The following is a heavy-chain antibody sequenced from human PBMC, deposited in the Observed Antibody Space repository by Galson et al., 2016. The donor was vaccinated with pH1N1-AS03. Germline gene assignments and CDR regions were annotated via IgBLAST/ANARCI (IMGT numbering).Heavy chain of an antibody. D-gene: IGHD3-22*01. Sequence: SLRLSCAASGFPFSGYEMNWVRQAPGKGLEWVSSISSSGNYKYYADSVKGRFTVSRDNAMNSLYLQMNSLRAEDTALYYCARSRSPDYYDSSTYRPDAFDIWGQGTMVTVSS. V-gene: IGHV3-21*01. J-gene: IGHJ3*02. CDR3: ARSRSPDYYDSSTYRPDAFDI. CDR2: ISSSGNYK. CDR1: GFPFSGYE.